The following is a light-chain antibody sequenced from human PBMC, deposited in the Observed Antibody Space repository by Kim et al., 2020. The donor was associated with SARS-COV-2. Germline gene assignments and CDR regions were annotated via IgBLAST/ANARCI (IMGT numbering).Light chain of an antibody. V-gene: IGLV2-23*02. CDR2: EVS. Sequence: GQSFTISCTGTSSNVGSYNLVSWYQQHPGKAPKLVIYEVSKRPSGVSNRFSGSKSGNTASLTISGLQAEDEADYYCCSYAGSSTVVFGGGTQLTVL. CDR1: SSNVGSYNL. CDR3: CSYAGSSTVV. J-gene: IGLJ2*01.